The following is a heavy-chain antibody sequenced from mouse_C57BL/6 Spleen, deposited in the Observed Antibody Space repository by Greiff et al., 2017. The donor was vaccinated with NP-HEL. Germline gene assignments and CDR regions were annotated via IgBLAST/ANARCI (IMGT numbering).Heavy chain of an antibody. CDR3: ARMDYYGSSYWYFDV. D-gene: IGHD1-1*01. J-gene: IGHJ1*03. Sequence: VQLQQPGAELVQPGASVKLSCKASGYTFTSYWMHWVKQRPGRGLEWIGRIDPNSGGTKYNEKFKSKATLTVDKPSSTAYMQLSSLTSEDSAVYYCARMDYYGSSYWYFDVWGTGTTVTVSS. V-gene: IGHV1-72*01. CDR2: IDPNSGGT. CDR1: GYTFTSYW.